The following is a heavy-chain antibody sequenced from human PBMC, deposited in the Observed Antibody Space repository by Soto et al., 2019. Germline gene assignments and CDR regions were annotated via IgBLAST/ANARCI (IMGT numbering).Heavy chain of an antibody. CDR1: GESFSGHI. J-gene: IGHJ4*02. CDR3: ARGLITGSHYSGGWYSFDS. V-gene: IGHV4-34*01. D-gene: IGHD6-19*01. Sequence: PSETLSLTCAVYGESFSGHIWTWIRQTPGKGLQWIGQINHSGSASYNPSLKSRVTISVHTSNSQFSLELSSVTAADTAVYYCARGLITGSHYSGGWYSFDSWGQGTQVTLSS. CDR2: INHSGSA.